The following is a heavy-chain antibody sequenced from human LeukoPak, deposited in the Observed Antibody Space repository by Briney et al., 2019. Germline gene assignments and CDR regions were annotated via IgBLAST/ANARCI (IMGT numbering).Heavy chain of an antibody. CDR1: GYTFTSYY. V-gene: IGHV1-46*01. CDR3: ARDDGGYDDH. D-gene: IGHD5-12*01. J-gene: IGHJ4*02. Sequence: GASVKVSCKASGYTFTSYYMHWVGQAPGQGLEWMEIINPSGGSTSYAQKFEGRVTMTRDMSTSTVYMELSSLRSKDTAVYYCARDDGGYDDHWGQGTLVTVSS. CDR2: INPSGGST.